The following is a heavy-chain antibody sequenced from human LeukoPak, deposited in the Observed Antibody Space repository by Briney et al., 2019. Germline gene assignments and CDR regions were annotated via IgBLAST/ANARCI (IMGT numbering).Heavy chain of an antibody. CDR1: GFTFSSYW. J-gene: IGHJ4*02. V-gene: IGHV3-21*01. D-gene: IGHD1-20*01. CDR2: ISSSSSYI. CDR3: AREGRRITGSLDY. Sequence: GGSLRLSCAASGFTFSSYWMSWVRQAPGKGLEWVSSISSSSSYIYYADSVKGRFTIPRDNAKNSLYLQMNSLRAEDTAVYYCAREGRRITGSLDYWGQGTLVTVSS.